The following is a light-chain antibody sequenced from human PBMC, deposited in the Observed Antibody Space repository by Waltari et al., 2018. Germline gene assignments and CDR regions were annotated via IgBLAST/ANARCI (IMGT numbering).Light chain of an antibody. V-gene: IGKV3-11*01. Sequence: EIVLTQSPATLSLSPGERATLSCRARQSVSSNLAWYQQKPGQAPRLLIYDTSNRATGIPARFSGSGSGTDFTLTISSLEPEDFAVYYCQQRSNWRTFGQGTKVEIK. CDR1: QSVSSN. J-gene: IGKJ1*01. CDR2: DTS. CDR3: QQRSNWRT.